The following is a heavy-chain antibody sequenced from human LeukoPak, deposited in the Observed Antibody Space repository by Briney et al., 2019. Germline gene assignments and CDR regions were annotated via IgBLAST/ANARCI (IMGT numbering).Heavy chain of an antibody. CDR1: GFTFSSYA. CDR3: AKAMIVVSFFDY. Sequence: GGVLRLSCAASGFTFSSYAMSWVRQAPGKGLEWVSAISGSGGSTYYADSVKGRFTISRDNSKNTLYLQMNSLRAEDTAVYYCAKAMIVVSFFDYWGQGTLVTVSS. J-gene: IGHJ4*02. CDR2: ISGSGGST. V-gene: IGHV3-23*01. D-gene: IGHD3-22*01.